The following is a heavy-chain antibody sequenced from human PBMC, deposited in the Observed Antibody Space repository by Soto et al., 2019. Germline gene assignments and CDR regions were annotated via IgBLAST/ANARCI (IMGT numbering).Heavy chain of an antibody. CDR3: ARVGSASLMVVVIADH. CDR1: GFTFGDYA. J-gene: IGHJ4*02. CDR2: IRSKGYGGTT. Sequence: PGGSLRLSCTTSGFTFGDYAMSWFRLAPGKGLEWVGFIRSKGYGGTTQYAASVKGRFTISRDDSESIAYLQMDSLKTEDTALYYCARVGSASLMVVVIADHWGQGTQVTVSS. V-gene: IGHV3-49*03. D-gene: IGHD3-22*01.